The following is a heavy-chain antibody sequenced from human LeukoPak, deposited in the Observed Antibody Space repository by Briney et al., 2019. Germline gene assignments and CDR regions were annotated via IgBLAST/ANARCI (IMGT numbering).Heavy chain of an antibody. V-gene: IGHV4-34*01. CDR3: ARVERLRYFDWLYHGMDV. CDR2: INHSGST. D-gene: IGHD3-9*01. Sequence: KPSETLSFTCAVYGGSFSGYYWSWIRQPPGKGLEWIGEINHSGSTNYNPSLKSRVTISVDTSKNQFSLKLSSVTAADTAVYYCARVERLRYFDWLYHGMDVWGQGTTVTVSS. CDR1: GGSFSGYY. J-gene: IGHJ6*02.